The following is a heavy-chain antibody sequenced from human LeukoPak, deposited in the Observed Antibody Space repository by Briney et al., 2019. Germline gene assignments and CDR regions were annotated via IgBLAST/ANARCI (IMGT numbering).Heavy chain of an antibody. CDR3: ARGYYDTSAYSNPFDF. V-gene: IGHV4-4*09. Sequence: PETLSLTCTVSGDSISNYYWSWIRQTPGKGLEWIGYIHTSGSTYYNPSLKSRVTISVDTSKNQFSLKLSSVTAADTAVYYCARGYYDTSAYSNPFDFWGQGTLVTVSS. CDR1: GDSISNYY. CDR2: IHTSGST. D-gene: IGHD3-22*01. J-gene: IGHJ4*02.